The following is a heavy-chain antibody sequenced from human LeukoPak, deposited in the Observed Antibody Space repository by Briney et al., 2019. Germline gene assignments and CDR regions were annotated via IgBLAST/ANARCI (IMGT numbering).Heavy chain of an antibody. CDR1: GYTFTGYS. CDR2: IIPIFGTA. J-gene: IGHJ5*02. D-gene: IGHD2-2*01. Sequence: SVKVSCKASGYTFTGYSMHWVRQAPGQGLEWMGGIIPIFGTANYAQKFQGRVTITADKSTSTAYMELSSLRSEDTAVYYCARVPQLGYCSSTSCYAGWFDPWGQGTLVTVSS. V-gene: IGHV1-69*06. CDR3: ARVPQLGYCSSTSCYAGWFDP.